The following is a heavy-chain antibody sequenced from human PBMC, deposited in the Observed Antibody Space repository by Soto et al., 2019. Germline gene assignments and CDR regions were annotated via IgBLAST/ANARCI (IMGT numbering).Heavy chain of an antibody. Sequence: QVQLVESGGGVVQPGRSLRLSCAASGFTFSSYGMHWVRQAPGKGLEWVAVIWYDGSNKYYADSVKGRFTISRDNSKNTLYLQMNSVRAEATAVYYCARGFAVAGYFDYCGQGTLVTVSS. D-gene: IGHD6-19*01. J-gene: IGHJ4*02. V-gene: IGHV3-33*01. CDR1: GFTFSSYG. CDR3: ARGFAVAGYFDY. CDR2: IWYDGSNK.